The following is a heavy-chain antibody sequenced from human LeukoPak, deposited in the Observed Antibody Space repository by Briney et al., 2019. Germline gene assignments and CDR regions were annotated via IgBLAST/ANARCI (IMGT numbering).Heavy chain of an antibody. D-gene: IGHD1-14*01. J-gene: IGHJ4*02. V-gene: IGHV4-59*01. CDR1: GGSIRNYY. CDR2: VFYSGST. Sequence: PSETLSLTCTVSGGSIRNYYWSWIRQPPGKGPEWIGYVFYSGSTNYNPSLNSRATISVDTSQNRFSLKLSSVTAADTAVYYCVRESIRTVGDFDFWGQGTLATVSS. CDR3: VRESIRTVGDFDF.